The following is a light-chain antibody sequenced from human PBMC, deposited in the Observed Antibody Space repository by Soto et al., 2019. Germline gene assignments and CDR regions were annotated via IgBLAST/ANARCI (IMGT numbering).Light chain of an antibody. V-gene: IGKV3-11*01. CDR3: QQRSNWPPAWT. Sequence: EIVLTQSPATLSLSPGERATLSCRASQSVSSYLAWYQQKPGQAPRLLIYDASNRATGIPARFSGSGSGTVFTLTISSLEPEDFAVYSCQQRSNWPPAWTFGQGTKVEIK. J-gene: IGKJ1*01. CDR1: QSVSSY. CDR2: DAS.